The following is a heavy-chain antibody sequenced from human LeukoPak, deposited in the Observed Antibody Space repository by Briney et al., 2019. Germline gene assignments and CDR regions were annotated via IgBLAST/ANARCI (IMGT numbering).Heavy chain of an antibody. CDR3: AKDGLWGMVSTYDAFDI. J-gene: IGHJ3*02. CDR1: GFTFSSYA. CDR2: ISGSGGST. Sequence: PGGSLRLSCAASGFTFSSYAMSWVRQAPGKGLEWVSAISGSGGSTYYADSVKGRFTISRDNSKNTLYLQMNSLRAEDTAVYYCAKDGLWGMVSTYDAFDIWGQGTMVTVSS. V-gene: IGHV3-23*01. D-gene: IGHD2-8*02.